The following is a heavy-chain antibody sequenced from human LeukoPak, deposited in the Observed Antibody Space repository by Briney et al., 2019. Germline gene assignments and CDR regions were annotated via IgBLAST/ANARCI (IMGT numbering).Heavy chain of an antibody. CDR2: IYYNGIT. Sequence: SETLSLTCAVYGGSFSGYYWSWLRQPPGKGLEWIGFIYYNGITDYNPSLKSRVTISVDTSKNQFSLKLNSVTAADTAVYYCARLRALSYYDSSGDLYYFEYWGQGTLVTVSS. J-gene: IGHJ4*02. CDR3: ARLRALSYYDSSGDLYYFEY. D-gene: IGHD3-22*01. CDR1: GGSFSGYY. V-gene: IGHV4-59*01.